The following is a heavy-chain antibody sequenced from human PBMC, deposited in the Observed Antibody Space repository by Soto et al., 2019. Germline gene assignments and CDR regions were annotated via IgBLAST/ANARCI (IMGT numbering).Heavy chain of an antibody. CDR2: IIPIFGTA. J-gene: IGHJ4*02. CDR1: GGTFSSYA. Sequence: GASVKVSCKASGGTFSSYAISWVRQAPGQGLEWMGGIIPIFGTANYAQKFQGRVTITADESTSTAYMELSSLRSEDTAVYYCARDLHDPPTGFDYWGQGTLVTVPQ. CDR3: ARDLHDPPTGFDY. V-gene: IGHV1-69*13.